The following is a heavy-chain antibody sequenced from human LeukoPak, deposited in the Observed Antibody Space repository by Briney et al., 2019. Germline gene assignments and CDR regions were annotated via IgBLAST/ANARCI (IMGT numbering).Heavy chain of an antibody. CDR3: ARALYQPNAFDI. J-gene: IGHJ3*02. CDR1: GGSFSGYY. D-gene: IGHD2-2*01. V-gene: IGHV4-34*01. Sequence: SETLSLTCAVYGGSFSGYYWSWIRQPPGKGLEWIGEINHSGSTNYNPSLKSRVPISVDTSKNQFSLKLSSVTAADTAVYYCARALYQPNAFDIWGQGTMVTVSS. CDR2: INHSGST.